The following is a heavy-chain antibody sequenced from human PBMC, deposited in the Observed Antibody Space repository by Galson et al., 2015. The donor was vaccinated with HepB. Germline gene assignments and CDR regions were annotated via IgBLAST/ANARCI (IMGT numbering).Heavy chain of an antibody. CDR1: GFTFSSYA. J-gene: IGHJ4*02. CDR3: ARDPLSPSANWAIFDY. CDR2: ISYDGSNK. Sequence: SLRLSRAASGFTFSSYAMHWVRQAPGKGLEWVAVISYDGSNKYYADSVKGRFTISRDNSKNTLYLQMNSLRAEDTAVYYCARDPLSPSANWAIFDYWGQGTLVTVSS. V-gene: IGHV3-30-3*01. D-gene: IGHD7-27*01.